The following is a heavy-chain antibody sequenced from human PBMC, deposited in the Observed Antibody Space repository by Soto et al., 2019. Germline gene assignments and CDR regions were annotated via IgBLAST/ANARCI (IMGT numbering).Heavy chain of an antibody. CDR3: ARGNGCSSTSCYLYYGMDV. Sequence: ASVEVSCKASGYTFTDFYMHWVRQAPGQGLEWMGWINPNSGGVNYAQKFQGWVTMTRDTSISTAYMDLSGLTSEDTAVYYCARGNGCSSTSCYLYYGMDVWGQGTTVTVSS. D-gene: IGHD2-2*01. J-gene: IGHJ6*02. CDR2: INPNSGGV. V-gene: IGHV1-2*04. CDR1: GYTFTDFY.